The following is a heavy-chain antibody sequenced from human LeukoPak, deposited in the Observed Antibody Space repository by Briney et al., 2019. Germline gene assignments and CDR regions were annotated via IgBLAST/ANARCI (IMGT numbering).Heavy chain of an antibody. CDR2: INAGNGNT. D-gene: IGHD3-22*01. CDR1: GYTFTSYA. V-gene: IGHV1-3*01. CDR3: ARGGYHNYDSSGYYYFDY. Sequence: ASVKVSCKASGYTFTSYAMHWVRQAPGQRLEWMGWINAGNGNTKYSQKFQGRVTFTRDTSASTAYMELSRLRFEDTAVYYCARGGYHNYDSSGYYYFDYWGQGTLVIVSS. J-gene: IGHJ4*02.